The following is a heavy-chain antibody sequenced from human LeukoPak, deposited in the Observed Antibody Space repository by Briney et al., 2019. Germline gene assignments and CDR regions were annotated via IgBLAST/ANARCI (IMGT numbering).Heavy chain of an antibody. V-gene: IGHV1-46*01. J-gene: IGHJ4*02. CDR2: INPSGGST. Sequence: GASVKVSCKASGYTFTSYYMHWVRQAPGHGLEWMGIINPSGGSTSYAQKFQGRVAMTRDTSTSTVYMELSSLRSEDTAVYYCARDGLFEYQPSDDWDYWGQGTLVTVSS. CDR3: ARDGLFEYQPSDDWDY. CDR1: GYTFTSYY. D-gene: IGHD2-2*01.